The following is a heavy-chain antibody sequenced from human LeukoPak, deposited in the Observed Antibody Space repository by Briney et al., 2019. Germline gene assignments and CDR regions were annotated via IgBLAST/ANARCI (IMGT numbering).Heavy chain of an antibody. CDR2: ISWNSGSI. V-gene: IGHV3-9*02. J-gene: IGHJ4*02. D-gene: IGHD4-17*01. CDR1: GFTSDDYA. CDR3: ARLQGDYTTYDY. Sequence: PGRSLRLSCAASGFTSDDYAMHWVRQAPGKGLEWVSGISWNSGSIGYADSVKGRLTISRDNAKDSLYLQMSSLRAEDTAVYYCARLQGDYTTYDYWGQGTLVTVSS.